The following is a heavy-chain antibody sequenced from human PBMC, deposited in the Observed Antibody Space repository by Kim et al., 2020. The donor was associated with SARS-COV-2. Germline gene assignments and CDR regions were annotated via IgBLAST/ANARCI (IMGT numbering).Heavy chain of an antibody. CDR2: IDWNSANI. CDR3: AKTAGGYYQYYVDV. D-gene: IGHD3-16*01. V-gene: IGHV3-9*01. Sequence: GGSLRLSCAGSGFRFEDYAMNWVRQIPGKGLEWVSGIDWNSANIAYADSVKGRFTVSRDNARNSLYLHMTNLRTEDTALYYCAKTAGGYYQYYVDVWGKGTTVTVSS. J-gene: IGHJ6*03. CDR1: GFRFEDYA.